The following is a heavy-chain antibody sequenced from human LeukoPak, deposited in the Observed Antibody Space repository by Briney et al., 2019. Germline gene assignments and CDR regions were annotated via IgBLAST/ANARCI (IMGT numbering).Heavy chain of an antibody. J-gene: IGHJ4*02. V-gene: IGHV1-2*02. D-gene: IGHD1-26*01. CDR2: INPNSGGT. CDR3: ARVRYSGSYLLDY. Sequence: ASVKVSCKASGYTFTGYYMHWVRQAPGQGLEWMGWINPNSGGTNYAQKFQGRVTVTRDTSISTAYMELSRLRSDDTAVYYCARVRYSGSYLLDYWGQGTLVTVSS. CDR1: GYTFTGYY.